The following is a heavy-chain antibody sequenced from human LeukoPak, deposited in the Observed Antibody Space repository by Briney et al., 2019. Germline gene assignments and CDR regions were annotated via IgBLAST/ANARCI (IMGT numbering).Heavy chain of an antibody. Sequence: GGPLRLSFAVSGFTLSSYTMNWVRQAPGKGLEWVSSISSSSNYIYYADSVKGRFTISRDNAKNSLYLQMNSLRVDDTAVYYCARALQWLATDAFDIWGQGTMVTVSS. V-gene: IGHV3-21*01. CDR2: ISSSSNYI. J-gene: IGHJ3*02. CDR1: GFTLSSYT. D-gene: IGHD6-19*01. CDR3: ARALQWLATDAFDI.